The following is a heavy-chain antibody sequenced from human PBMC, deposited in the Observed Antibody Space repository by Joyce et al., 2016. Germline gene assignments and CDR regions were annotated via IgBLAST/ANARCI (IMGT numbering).Heavy chain of an antibody. Sequence: QVQLVPSGAEVKKPGASVMVSCKASGYTFTGFDINWVRRATGQGLEWMGWMNPNSGRTGYAQEFQGRLTMTRDASISTAYMELSSLTSEDTAVYYCARGGSGWPLDYWGQGTLVTVSS. CDR2: MNPNSGRT. CDR3: ARGGSGWPLDY. J-gene: IGHJ4*02. D-gene: IGHD6-19*01. CDR1: GYTFTGFD. V-gene: IGHV1-8*01.